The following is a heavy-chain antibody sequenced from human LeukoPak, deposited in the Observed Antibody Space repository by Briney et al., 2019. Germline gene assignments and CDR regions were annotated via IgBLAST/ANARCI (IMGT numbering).Heavy chain of an antibody. D-gene: IGHD6-6*01. CDR1: GGSFSGYY. CDR3: AREGHRPPYYYGMDV. J-gene: IGHJ6*02. CDR2: INHSGST. V-gene: IGHV4-34*01. Sequence: PSETLSLTCAVYGGSFSGYYWSWIRQPPGKGLEWIGEINHSGSTNYNPSLKSRVTISVDTSKNQFSLKLSSVTAADTAVYYCAREGHRPPYYYGMDVWGQGTTVTVSS.